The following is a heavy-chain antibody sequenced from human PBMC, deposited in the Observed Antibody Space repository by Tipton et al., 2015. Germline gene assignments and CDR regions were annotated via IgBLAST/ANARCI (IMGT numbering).Heavy chain of an antibody. D-gene: IGHD3-10*01. CDR3: SRVPRMVRGVTDAFDI. V-gene: IGHV3-49*03. CDR2: ITSKRYGGTT. Sequence: RSLRLSCTASGFTFGDYAMIWFRQVPGKGLEWAGFITSKRYGGTTEYAASVKGRFTISRDDSKNIAYLQMNSLKTEDTAVYFCSRVPRMVRGVTDAFDIWGQGTMVTVSS. J-gene: IGHJ3*02. CDR1: GFTFGDYA.